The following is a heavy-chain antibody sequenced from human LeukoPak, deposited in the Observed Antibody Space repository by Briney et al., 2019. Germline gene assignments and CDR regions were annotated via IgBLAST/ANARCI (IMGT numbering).Heavy chain of an antibody. J-gene: IGHJ4*02. CDR2: ISYDGSNK. D-gene: IGHD3-10*01. Sequence: GGSLRLSCAASGFTFSSYGMHWVRQAPGKGLEWVAVISYDGSNKYYADSVKGRFTISRDNSKNTLYLQMNSLRAEDTAVYYCAKDRGYYGSGSYSPYFDYWGQGTPVTVSS. V-gene: IGHV3-30*18. CDR3: AKDRGYYGSGSYSPYFDY. CDR1: GFTFSSYG.